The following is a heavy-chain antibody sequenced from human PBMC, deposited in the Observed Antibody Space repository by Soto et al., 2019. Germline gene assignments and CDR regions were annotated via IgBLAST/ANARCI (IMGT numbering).Heavy chain of an antibody. CDR3: ARARESSGWKPYYFDY. CDR2: ISSGSSTI. D-gene: IGHD6-19*01. J-gene: IGHJ4*02. Sequence: GGSLRLSCAASGFTFSDYYMSWIRQAPGKGLEWVSYISSGSSTINYADSVKGRFTISRDNAKNSLYLQMNSLRAEDTAVYYCARARESSGWKPYYFDYWGQGALVTVSS. CDR1: GFTFSDYY. V-gene: IGHV3-11*01.